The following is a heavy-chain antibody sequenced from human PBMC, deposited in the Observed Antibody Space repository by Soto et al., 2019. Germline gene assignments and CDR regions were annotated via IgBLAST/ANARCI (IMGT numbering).Heavy chain of an antibody. D-gene: IGHD3-22*01. Sequence: GGSLRLSCAASGFTFSSYAMSWVRQAPGKGLEWVSAISGSGGSTYYADSVKGRFTISRDNSKNTLYLQMNSLRAEDTAVYYCAKDRPEYYYDSSGYYGPRVFDYWGQGALVPSPQ. V-gene: IGHV3-23*01. CDR3: AKDRPEYYYDSSGYYGPRVFDY. CDR1: GFTFSSYA. J-gene: IGHJ4*02. CDR2: ISGSGGST.